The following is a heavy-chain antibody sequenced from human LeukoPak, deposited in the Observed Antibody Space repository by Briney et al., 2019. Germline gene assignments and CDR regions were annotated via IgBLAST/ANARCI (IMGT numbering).Heavy chain of an antibody. J-gene: IGHJ4*02. D-gene: IGHD3-22*01. CDR1: GFTVSSNY. Sequence: GGSLRLSCAASGFTVSSNYMSWVRQAPGKGLEWVSVIYSGGSTYYADSVKGRFTISRDNSKNTLYLQMNSLRAEDTAVYYCAGVYLPVTGHYYDSSGYYYDYWGQGTLVTVSS. CDR3: AGVYLPVTGHYYDSSGYYYDY. V-gene: IGHV3-53*01. CDR2: IYSGGST.